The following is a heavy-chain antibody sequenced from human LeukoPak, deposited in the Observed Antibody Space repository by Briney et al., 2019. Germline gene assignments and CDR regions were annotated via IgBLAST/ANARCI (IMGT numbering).Heavy chain of an antibody. V-gene: IGHV3-11*04. CDR3: ARSSRLTFDY. D-gene: IGHD6-6*01. CDR1: GFTFSDYY. Sequence: GGSLRLSCAASGFTFSDYYMSWIRQAPGKGLEGVSYISSRGSTIYYADSVKGRFTLSRHHAKTSLYLQMNSLRAEDTAVYYCARSSRLTFDYWGQGTLVTVSS. CDR2: ISSRGSTI. J-gene: IGHJ4*02.